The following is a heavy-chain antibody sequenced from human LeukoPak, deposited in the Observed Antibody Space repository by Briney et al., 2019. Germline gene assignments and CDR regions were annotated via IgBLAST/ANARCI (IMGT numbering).Heavy chain of an antibody. CDR1: GLTFSSYA. D-gene: IGHD2-15*01. CDR2: ISGSGAGT. V-gene: IGHV3-23*01. CDR3: AKAGYCSGGSCYRGFDY. J-gene: IGHJ4*02. Sequence: GGSLRLSCAASGLTFSSYAMSWVCQAPGKGLEWVSAISGSGAGTHYADSVQGRFTISRDNSKNTLYLQMNSLRAEDTAVYYCAKAGYCSGGSCYRGFDYWGQGTLVTVSS.